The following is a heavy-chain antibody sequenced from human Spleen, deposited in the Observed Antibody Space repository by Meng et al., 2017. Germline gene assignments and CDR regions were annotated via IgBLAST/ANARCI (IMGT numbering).Heavy chain of an antibody. J-gene: IGHJ3*02. V-gene: IGHV3-33*01. D-gene: IGHD2-2*01. CDR3: TIYTSCHI. CDR2: IWYDGSNK. Sequence: GGPLRLSCAASGFTFSSYGMHWVRQAPGKGLEWVAVIWYDGSNKYYADSVKGRFTISRDNSKNTSYLQMDNLKTEDTAVYYCTIYTSCHIWGQGTTVTVSS. CDR1: GFTFSSYG.